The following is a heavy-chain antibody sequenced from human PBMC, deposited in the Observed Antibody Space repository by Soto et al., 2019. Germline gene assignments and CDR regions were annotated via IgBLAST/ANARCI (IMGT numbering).Heavy chain of an antibody. CDR1: GGSISSSSYY. Sequence: NPSETLSLTCTVSGGSISSSSYYWGWVRQPPGKGLEWIGSIYYSGSTYYNPSLKSRVTISVDTSKNQFSLKLSSVTAADTAVYYCARQPKYGGNSNYYYGMDVWGQGTTVTVSS. V-gene: IGHV4-39*01. D-gene: IGHD2-21*02. CDR3: ARQPKYGGNSNYYYGMDV. CDR2: IYYSGST. J-gene: IGHJ6*02.